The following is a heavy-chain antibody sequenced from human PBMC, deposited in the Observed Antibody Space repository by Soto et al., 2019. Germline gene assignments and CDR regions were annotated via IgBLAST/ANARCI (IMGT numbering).Heavy chain of an antibody. CDR2: ISYDGSNK. V-gene: IGHV3-30*18. Sequence: VGSLRLSCAASGFTFSSYGMHWVRQAPGKGLEWVAVISYDGSNKYYADSVKGRFTISRDNSKNTLYLQMNSLRAEDTAVYYCAKALAGTTSSSGWYLDYWGQGTLVTVSS. D-gene: IGHD6-19*01. CDR1: GFTFSSYG. CDR3: AKALAGTTSSSGWYLDY. J-gene: IGHJ4*02.